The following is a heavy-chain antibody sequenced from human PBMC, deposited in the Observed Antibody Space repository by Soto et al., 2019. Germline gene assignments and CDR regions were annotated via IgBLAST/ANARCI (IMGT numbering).Heavy chain of an antibody. V-gene: IGHV3-33*01. J-gene: IGHJ6*02. CDR3: AREYSSSPYFFYYGVDV. Sequence: GGSLRLSCAASGFTFSSYGMHWVRQAPGKGLEWVAVIWYDGSKKYYADSVKGRFTISRDNSKYMLSLQMSSLRAEDTAVYYCAREYSSSPYFFYYGVDVWGQGTTVTVSS. CDR2: IWYDGSKK. CDR1: GFTFSSYG. D-gene: IGHD6-6*01.